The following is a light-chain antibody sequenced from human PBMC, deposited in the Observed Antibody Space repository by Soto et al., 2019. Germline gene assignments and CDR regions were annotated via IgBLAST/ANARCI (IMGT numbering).Light chain of an antibody. CDR3: SSYAGSDNNYV. CDR2: EVS. V-gene: IGLV2-8*01. J-gene: IGLJ1*01. CDR1: SSDVGGYNY. Sequence: QSVLTQPPSASGSPGQSVTISCTGTSSDVGGYNYVSWYQQHPGKAPKLMIYEVSKRPSGVPDRFSGSKSGNTASLTVSGLQAEDEADYYCSSYAGSDNNYVFGTGTKFTVL.